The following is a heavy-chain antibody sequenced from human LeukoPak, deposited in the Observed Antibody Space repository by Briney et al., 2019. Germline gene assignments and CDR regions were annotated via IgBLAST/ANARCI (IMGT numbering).Heavy chain of an antibody. CDR1: GYTFTGYY. D-gene: IGHD6-6*01. Sequence: GASVKVSCKASGYTFTGYYMHWVRQAPGPGIEWMGWINPNSGGTNYAQKFQGRVTMTRDTSISTAYMELSRLRSDDTAVYYCARVISSIADAWFDPWGQGTLVTVSS. CDR3: ARVISSIADAWFDP. CDR2: INPNSGGT. V-gene: IGHV1-2*02. J-gene: IGHJ5*02.